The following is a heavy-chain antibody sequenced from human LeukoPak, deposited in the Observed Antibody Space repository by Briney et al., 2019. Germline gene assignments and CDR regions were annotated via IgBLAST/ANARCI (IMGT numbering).Heavy chain of an antibody. J-gene: IGHJ3*02. CDR2: IIPIFGTA. CDR3: ARSSIVVVTDAFDI. Sequence: SVKVSCKASGGTFSSYAIGWVRQAPGQGLEWMGGIIPIFGTANYAQKFQGRVTITTDESTSTAYMELSSLRSEDTAVYYCARSSIVVVTDAFDIWGQGTMVTVSS. D-gene: IGHD3-22*01. CDR1: GGTFSSYA. V-gene: IGHV1-69*05.